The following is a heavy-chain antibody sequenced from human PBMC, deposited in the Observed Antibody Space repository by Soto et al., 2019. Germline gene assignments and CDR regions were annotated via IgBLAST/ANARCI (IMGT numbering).Heavy chain of an antibody. CDR2: ISGRGCST. J-gene: IGHJ4*02. D-gene: IGHD5-12*01. V-gene: IGHV3-23*01. CDR1: GFTFTIFA. CDR3: ATEGSQGCNVDLGY. Sequence: GSLSLSCSASGFTFTIFAMSWFRQSPGKGLEWVSTISGRGCSTYYADAVKGRFTISRDNSMATLYLQMKSLRVEDTAIHYRATEGSQGCNVDLGYWRQGTMVTF.